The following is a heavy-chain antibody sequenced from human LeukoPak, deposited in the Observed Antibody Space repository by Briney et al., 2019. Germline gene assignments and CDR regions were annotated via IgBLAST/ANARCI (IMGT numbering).Heavy chain of an antibody. CDR3: ARDYYDSSGYLDY. V-gene: IGHV3-30*01. Sequence: GRSLRLSCAASGFTFSSYAMHWVRQAPGKGLEWVAVISYDGSNKYYADSVKGRFTISRDNSKNTLYLQMNSLRAEDTAVYYCARDYYDSSGYLDYWRQATLVTVSS. CDR2: ISYDGSNK. D-gene: IGHD3-22*01. CDR1: GFTFSSYA. J-gene: IGHJ4*02.